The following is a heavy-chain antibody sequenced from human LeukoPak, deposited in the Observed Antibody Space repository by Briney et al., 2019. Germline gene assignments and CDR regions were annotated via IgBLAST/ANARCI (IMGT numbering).Heavy chain of an antibody. CDR1: GGSFSGYY. Sequence: PSETLSLTCAVYGGSFSGYYWSWIRQPPGKGLEWIGSIYYSGSTYYNPSLKSRVTISVDTSKNQFSLKLSSVTAADTAVYYCAREYPYRAHDYWGQGTLVTVSS. CDR3: AREYPYRAHDY. V-gene: IGHV4-34*01. CDR2: IYYSGST. D-gene: IGHD2-2*02. J-gene: IGHJ4*02.